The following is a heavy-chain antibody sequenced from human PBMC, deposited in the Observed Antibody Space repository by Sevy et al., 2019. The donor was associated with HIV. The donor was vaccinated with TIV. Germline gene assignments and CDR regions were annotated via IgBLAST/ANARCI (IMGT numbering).Heavy chain of an antibody. CDR2: ISNGASTI. J-gene: IGHJ4*02. D-gene: IGHD5-18*01. CDR1: GFTFSSYE. CDR3: ARVGVGYSRGPEDF. V-gene: IGHV3-48*03. Sequence: GGSPRLSCAASGFTFSSYEMSWVRQPPGKGLEWVAYISNGASTIYYVDSVKGRFTISRDNAKNSLYLQMNSLRAEDTAVYHCARVGVGYSRGPEDFWGQGTLVTVSS.